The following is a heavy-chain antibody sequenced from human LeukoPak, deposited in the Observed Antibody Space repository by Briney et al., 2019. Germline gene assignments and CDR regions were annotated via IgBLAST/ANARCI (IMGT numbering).Heavy chain of an antibody. J-gene: IGHJ4*02. CDR2: INHSGST. CDR3: ASYPSMVRGVIDDY. Sequence: SETLSLTCAVYGGSFSGYYWSWIRQPPGKGLEWIGEINHSGSTNYNPSLKSRVTISVDTSKNQFSLKLSSVTAADTAVYYCASYPSMVRGVIDDYWGQGTLVTVSS. CDR1: GGSFSGYY. D-gene: IGHD3-10*01. V-gene: IGHV4-34*01.